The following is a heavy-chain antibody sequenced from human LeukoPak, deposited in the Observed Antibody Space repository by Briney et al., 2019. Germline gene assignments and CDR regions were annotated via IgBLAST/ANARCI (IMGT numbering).Heavy chain of an antibody. CDR3: AKDLWGGKYYGSGNYYGIDY. Sequence: GASLRLSCATSGFTCDYYAIRWVRLAPGKGLEWGSLISWDCGSTLYSDSVKSRFIISRDNTKNILYLQMNSLRAEDTDLYYCAKDLWGGKYYGSGNYYGIDYWGQGTLVTVSS. V-gene: IGHV3-43D*03. CDR2: ISWDCGST. D-gene: IGHD3-10*01. CDR1: GFTCDYYA. J-gene: IGHJ4*02.